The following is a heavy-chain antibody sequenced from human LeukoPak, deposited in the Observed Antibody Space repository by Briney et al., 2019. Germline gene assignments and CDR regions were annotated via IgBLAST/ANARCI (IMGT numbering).Heavy chain of an antibody. D-gene: IGHD3-22*01. Sequence: LSLTCTVSGGSISSYYWSWIRQAPGKGLEWVSGISWNSGSIGYADSVKGRFTISRDNAKNSLYLQMNSLRAEDTALYYCAKDIHYYDSNVDYWGQGTLVTVSS. CDR2: ISWNSGSI. CDR3: AKDIHYYDSNVDY. CDR1: GGSISSYY. V-gene: IGHV3-9*01. J-gene: IGHJ4*02.